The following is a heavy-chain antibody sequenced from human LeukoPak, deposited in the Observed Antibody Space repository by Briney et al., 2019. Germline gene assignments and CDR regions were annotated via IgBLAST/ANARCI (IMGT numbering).Heavy chain of an antibody. Sequence: SQTLSLTCTVSGGSISSGDYYWSWIRQPPGKGLEWIGYIYYSGSTYYNPSLKSRVTISVDTSKNQFSLKLSSVTAADTAVYYCARVYYDILTGDPHDAFAIWGQGTMVTVSS. J-gene: IGHJ3*02. D-gene: IGHD3-9*01. CDR1: GGSISSGDYY. CDR2: IYYSGST. V-gene: IGHV4-30-4*01. CDR3: ARVYYDILTGDPHDAFAI.